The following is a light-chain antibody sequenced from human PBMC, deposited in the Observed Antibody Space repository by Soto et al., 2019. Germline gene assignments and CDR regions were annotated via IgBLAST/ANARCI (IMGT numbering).Light chain of an antibody. V-gene: IGLV2-14*03. J-gene: IGLJ1*01. CDR3: SSYRASSTTHYV. CDR1: SSDIGGYNY. CDR2: DVS. Sequence: QSALTQPASLSGSPGQSITISCTGTSSDIGGYNYVSWYQQPPGKGPKLMIYDVSNRPSGVPNRFSGSKSGNTASLTISGLQAEDEADYYCSSYRASSTTHYVFGPGTKLTVL.